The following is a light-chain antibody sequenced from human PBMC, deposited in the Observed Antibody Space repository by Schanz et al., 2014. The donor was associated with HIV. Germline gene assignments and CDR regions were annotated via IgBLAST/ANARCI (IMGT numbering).Light chain of an antibody. CDR3: CSYTGSGTLV. CDR2: EVS. V-gene: IGLV2-23*02. CDR1: SSDVGSYNL. J-gene: IGLJ2*01. Sequence: QSALTQPASVSGSPGQSITISCTGTSSDVGSYNLVSWYQQHPGKAPKLVIYEVSKRPSGVSNRFSGSKSGNTASLTISGLQAEDEADYYCCSYTGSGTLVFGGGTKLTVL.